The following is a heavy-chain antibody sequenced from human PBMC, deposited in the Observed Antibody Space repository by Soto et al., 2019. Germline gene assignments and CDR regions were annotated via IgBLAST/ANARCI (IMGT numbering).Heavy chain of an antibody. CDR1: GFTFSSYA. D-gene: IGHD6-19*01. J-gene: IGHJ6*02. Sequence: GGSLRLSCAASGFTFSSYAMSWVRQAPGKGLEWVSAISGSGGSTYYADSVKGRFTISRDNSKNTLYLQMNSLRAEDTAVYYCARSAGYSSGWYDYYYGMDVWGQGTTVTVSS. CDR3: ARSAGYSSGWYDYYYGMDV. CDR2: ISGSGGST. V-gene: IGHV3-23*01.